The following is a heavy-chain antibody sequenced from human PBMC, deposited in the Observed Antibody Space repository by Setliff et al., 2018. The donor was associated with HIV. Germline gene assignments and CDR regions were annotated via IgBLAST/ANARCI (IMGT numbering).Heavy chain of an antibody. J-gene: IGHJ1*01. D-gene: IGHD3-22*01. Sequence: ASVKVSCKASGYTLTDYYIHWVRQAPGQGLEWMGWIYPNTGGTNYAQEFQGRVTMTRDTSISTAYMELSRLRSDDTAVYYCARATTYYYDSSGYYYPEYFQHWGQGTLVTVSS. CDR2: IYPNTGGT. CDR1: GYTLTDYY. V-gene: IGHV1-2*02. CDR3: ARATTYYYDSSGYYYPEYFQH.